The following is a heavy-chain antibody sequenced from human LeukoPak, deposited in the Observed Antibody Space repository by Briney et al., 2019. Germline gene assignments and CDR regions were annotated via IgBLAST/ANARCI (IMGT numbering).Heavy chain of an antibody. V-gene: IGHV4-59*01. Sequence: PSETLSLTCTVSGGXISSYYWNWIRQPPGKGLEWIGYIYYSGSTNYNPSPKSRVTISVDTSKNQFSLKLSSVTAADTAVYYCARGADSSGYYSTFYFDYWGQGTLVTVSS. D-gene: IGHD3-22*01. CDR3: ARGADSSGYYSTFYFDY. CDR1: GGXISSYY. J-gene: IGHJ4*02. CDR2: IYYSGST.